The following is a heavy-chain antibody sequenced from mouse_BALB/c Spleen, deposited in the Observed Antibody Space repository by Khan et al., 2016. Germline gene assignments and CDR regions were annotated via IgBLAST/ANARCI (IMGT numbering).Heavy chain of an antibody. J-gene: IGHJ4*01. CDR2: SNPDSSTI. CDR3: ARNYYDAMDY. Sequence: EVKLLESGGGLVQPGGSLKLSCAASGFEFSRYWMSWVRQAPGKGLEWIGESNPDSSTINYTPSLKDKFIISRDNAKNTLYLQMSKVSATETALCYSARNYYDAMDYWGQGTSVTVSS. V-gene: IGHV4-1*02. CDR1: GFEFSRYW.